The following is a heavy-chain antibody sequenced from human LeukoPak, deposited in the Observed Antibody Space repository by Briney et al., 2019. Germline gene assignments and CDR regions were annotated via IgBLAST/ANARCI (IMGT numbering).Heavy chain of an antibody. CDR2: INPNSGGT. CDR3: ARGGGLEWLLYRSDWFDP. Sequence: ASVKVSCKASGYTFTGYYMHWVRQAPGQGLEWMGWINPNSGGTNYAQKFQGRVTMTRDTSISTAYMEMSRLRSDDTAVYYCARGGGLEWLLYRSDWFDPWGQGTLVTVSS. CDR1: GYTFTGYY. J-gene: IGHJ5*02. D-gene: IGHD3-3*01. V-gene: IGHV1-2*02.